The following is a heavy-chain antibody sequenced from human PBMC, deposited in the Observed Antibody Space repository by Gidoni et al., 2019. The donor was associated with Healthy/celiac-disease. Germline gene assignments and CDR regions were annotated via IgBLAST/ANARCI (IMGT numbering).Heavy chain of an antibody. Sequence: QVQLVQSGAEVKKPGASVKVSCKASGYTFTGYYMHWVRQAPGQGLEWMGRINPNSGGTNYAQKFQGRVTMTRDTSISTAYMELSRLRSDDTAVYYCAKPSVYGDYDYLDYYGMDVWGQGTTVTVSS. D-gene: IGHD4-17*01. CDR2: INPNSGGT. J-gene: IGHJ6*02. V-gene: IGHV1-2*06. CDR3: AKPSVYGDYDYLDYYGMDV. CDR1: GYTFTGYY.